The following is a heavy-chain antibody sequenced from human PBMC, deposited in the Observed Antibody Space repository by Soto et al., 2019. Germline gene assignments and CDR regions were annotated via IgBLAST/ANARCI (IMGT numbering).Heavy chain of an antibody. J-gene: IGHJ4*02. CDR3: ATDRYGGNYAYYFDY. Sequence: ASVKVSCKVSGYTLTELSMHWVRQAPGKGLEWMGGFDPEDGETIYAQKFQGRVTMTEDTSTGTAYMELSSLRSEDTAVYYCATDRYGGNYAYYFDYWGQGTLVTVSS. V-gene: IGHV1-24*01. D-gene: IGHD4-4*01. CDR1: GYTLTELS. CDR2: FDPEDGET.